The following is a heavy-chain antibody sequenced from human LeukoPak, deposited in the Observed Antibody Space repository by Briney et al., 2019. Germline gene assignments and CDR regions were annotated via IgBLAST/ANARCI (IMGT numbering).Heavy chain of an antibody. J-gene: IGHJ4*02. D-gene: IGHD1-26*01. CDR3: AKNKGIVGATTPDY. V-gene: IGHV3-23*01. Sequence: GGSLRLSCAASGFTFSSYAMSWVRQAPGKGLEWVSAISGSGGSTYYADSVKGRFTISRDNSKNTLYLQMNSLSAEDTAVYYCAKNKGIVGATTPDYWGQGTLVTVSS. CDR2: ISGSGGST. CDR1: GFTFSSYA.